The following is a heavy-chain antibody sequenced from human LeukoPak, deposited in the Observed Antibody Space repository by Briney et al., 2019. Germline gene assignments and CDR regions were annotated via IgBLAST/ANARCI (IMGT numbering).Heavy chain of an antibody. CDR1: GFTFSNYG. D-gene: IGHD2-15*01. J-gene: IGHJ6*03. Sequence: GGSLRLSCAASGFTFSNYGMHWVRQAPGKGLEWVAFIRYDGSDKYYADSVKGRFTISRDNAKNSLYLQMNSLRAEDTAVYYCASLPFRISYYYYMDVWGKGTTVTVSS. V-gene: IGHV3-30*02. CDR3: ASLPFRISYYYYMDV. CDR2: IRYDGSDK.